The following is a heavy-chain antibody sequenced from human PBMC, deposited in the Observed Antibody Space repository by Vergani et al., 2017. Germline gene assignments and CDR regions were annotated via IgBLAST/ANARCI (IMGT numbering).Heavy chain of an antibody. CDR1: GFTFSSYS. J-gene: IGHJ4*02. Sequence: EVQLVESGGGRAKPGGSLRLSCAASGFTFSSYSMNGVRQAPGKGLEWVSSISSSSSYIYYTDSVKGRFTLSRDNAKNSLYLQMNSLRADDTAVYYCARRTMIGNWGQGTLVTVSS. CDR2: ISSSSSYI. D-gene: IGHD3-22*01. V-gene: IGHV3-21*01. CDR3: ARRTMIGN.